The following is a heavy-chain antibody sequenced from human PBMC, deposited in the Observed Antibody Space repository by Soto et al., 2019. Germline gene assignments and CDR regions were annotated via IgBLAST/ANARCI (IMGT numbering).Heavy chain of an antibody. CDR3: ARGGGSGSYYNDY. V-gene: IGHV3-7*05. J-gene: IGHJ4*02. Sequence: GSLRLSCVVSGFTLSGFWMSWVRQAPGKGLEWVANINLAGTKTYYVDSVNGRFTISRDNAKNSLYLQMNSLRVEDTAVYYCARGGGSGSYYNDYWGQGT. CDR1: GFTLSGFW. CDR2: INLAGTKT. D-gene: IGHD3-10*01.